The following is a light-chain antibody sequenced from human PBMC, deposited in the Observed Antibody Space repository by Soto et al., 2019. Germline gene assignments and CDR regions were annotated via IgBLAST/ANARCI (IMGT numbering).Light chain of an antibody. Sequence: QSVLTQLASVSGSPGQSITISCTGTSSDVGSYNRVSWYQQPPGAAPKLMIYEVSNRPSGVPDRFSGSKSGNTASLTISGPQAEDEADYYCNSYTGSSTYVFGTGTKVTVL. CDR3: NSYTGSSTYV. CDR1: SSDVGSYNR. J-gene: IGLJ1*01. V-gene: IGLV2-18*02. CDR2: EVS.